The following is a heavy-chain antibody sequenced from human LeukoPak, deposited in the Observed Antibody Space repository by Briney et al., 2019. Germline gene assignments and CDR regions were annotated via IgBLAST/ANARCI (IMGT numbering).Heavy chain of an antibody. CDR1: SGSISSYY. CDR3: ARAVYYYDSSGYWGLDAFDI. D-gene: IGHD3-22*01. J-gene: IGHJ3*02. Sequence: SETLSLTCTVSSGSISSYYWSWIRQPAGKGLEWIGRIYTSGSTNYNPSLKSRVTMSVDTSKNQFSLKLSSVTAADTAVYYCARAVYYYDSSGYWGLDAFDIWGQGTMVTVSS. V-gene: IGHV4-4*07. CDR2: IYTSGST.